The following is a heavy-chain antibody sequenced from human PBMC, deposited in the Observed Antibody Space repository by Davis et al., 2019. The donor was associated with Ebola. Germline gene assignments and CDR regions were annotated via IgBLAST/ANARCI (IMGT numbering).Heavy chain of an antibody. CDR1: GFTFSSYG. CDR3: TRDEWPIRGHGFVDIGYYFDY. V-gene: IGHV3-21*03. Sequence: GESLKISCAASGFTFSSYGMHWVRQAPGKGLEWVSSISSSSSYIYYADSVKGRFTISRDNAKNSLYLQMNSLRAEDTAVYYCTRDEWPIRGHGFVDIGYYFDYWGQGTLVTVSS. D-gene: IGHD5-12*01. J-gene: IGHJ4*02. CDR2: ISSSSSYI.